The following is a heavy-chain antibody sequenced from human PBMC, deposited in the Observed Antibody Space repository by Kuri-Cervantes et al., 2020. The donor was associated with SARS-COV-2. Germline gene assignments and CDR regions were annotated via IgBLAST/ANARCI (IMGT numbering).Heavy chain of an antibody. V-gene: IGHV3-15*01. D-gene: IGHD3-3*01. J-gene: IGHJ6*02. CDR2: IKSKTDGGTT. CDR1: GFTFSNAW. Sequence: GGSLRLSCAASGFTFSNAWMSWVRQAPGKGLEWVGRIKSKTDGGTTDYAAPVKGRFTISRDDSKNTLYLQMNSLKTEDTAVYYCTTDVTIFPGNDYYYYGMDVWGQGTTVTVSS. CDR3: TTDVTIFPGNDYYYYGMDV.